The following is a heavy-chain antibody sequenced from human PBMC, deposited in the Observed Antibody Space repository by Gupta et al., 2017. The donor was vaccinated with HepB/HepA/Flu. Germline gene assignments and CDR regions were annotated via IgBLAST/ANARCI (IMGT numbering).Heavy chain of an antibody. D-gene: IGHD6-6*01. J-gene: IGHJ5*02. CDR3: TRDTSINLSVPMWANNWFDP. CDR1: GLSFTDYA. Sequence: EVQLVESGGGVVQPGGFVSLSCAVSGLSFTDYAIHWVRQVPGKGLEWVALINGESGSTFYADSVKGRFTVSRDNSKNFLYLQMNSLRTEDTALYYCTRDTSINLSVPMWANNWFDPWGQGTLVTVSS. CDR2: INGESGST. V-gene: IGHV3-43*02.